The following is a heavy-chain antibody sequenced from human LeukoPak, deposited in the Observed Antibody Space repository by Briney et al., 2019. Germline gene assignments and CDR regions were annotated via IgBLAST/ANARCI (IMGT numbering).Heavy chain of an antibody. CDR2: ISPFNGNT. J-gene: IGHJ4*02. CDR1: GYTFTSYG. CDR3: ARAVIPVAVKPAFDY. D-gene: IGHD6-13*01. Sequence: GASVKVSCKASGYTFTSYGFSWVRQAPGQGLEWMGWISPFNGNTNYAQNLQGRVTMTSDTSTSTAYMELRSLRSDDTAVYYCARAVIPVAVKPAFDYWGQGTLVTVSS. V-gene: IGHV1-18*01.